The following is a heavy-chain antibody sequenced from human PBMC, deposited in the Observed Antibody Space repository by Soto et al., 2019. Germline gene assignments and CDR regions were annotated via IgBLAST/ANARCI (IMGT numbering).Heavy chain of an antibody. CDR3: ARLRGLAAADNSWFDP. CDR1: GYSFTSYW. V-gene: IGHV5-51*01. J-gene: IGHJ5*02. D-gene: IGHD6-13*01. Sequence: AGESLKISCKGSGYSFTSYWIGWVRQMPGKGLEWMGIIYPGGSDTRYSPSFQGQVTISADKSISTAYLQWSSLKASDTAMYYCARLRGLAAADNSWFDPWGQGTLVTVSS. CDR2: IYPGGSDT.